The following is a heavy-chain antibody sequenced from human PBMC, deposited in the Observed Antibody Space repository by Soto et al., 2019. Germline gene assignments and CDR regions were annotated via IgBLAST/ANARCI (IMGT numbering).Heavy chain of an antibody. J-gene: IGHJ4*02. CDR3: AKCLRFGELSPFDY. CDR1: GFTVSSYA. CDR2: ISGSGGST. V-gene: IGHV3-23*01. Sequence: EVQLLESGGGLVQPGGSLRLSCAASGFTVSSYAMSWVRQAPGKGLEWVSDISGSGGSTIYADSVKGRFTISRDNAKNTLYLQMNSLRAEDTALYHCAKCLRFGELSPFDYWGPGDLVTVSS. D-gene: IGHD3-10*01.